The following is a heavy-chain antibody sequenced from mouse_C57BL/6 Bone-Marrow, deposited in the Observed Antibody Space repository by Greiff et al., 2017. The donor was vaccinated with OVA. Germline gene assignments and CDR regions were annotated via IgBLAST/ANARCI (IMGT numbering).Heavy chain of an antibody. Sequence: QVQLQQSGTELVKPGASVKLSCKASGYTFTSYWMHWVKQRPGQGLEWIGNINPSNGGTNYNEKFKSKATLTVDKSSSTAYMQLSSLTSEDSAVYDCARGGVYAGPDYWGQGTTLTVSS. CDR1: GYTFTSYW. J-gene: IGHJ2*01. CDR3: ARGGVYAGPDY. D-gene: IGHD2-3*01. CDR2: INPSNGGT. V-gene: IGHV1-53*01.